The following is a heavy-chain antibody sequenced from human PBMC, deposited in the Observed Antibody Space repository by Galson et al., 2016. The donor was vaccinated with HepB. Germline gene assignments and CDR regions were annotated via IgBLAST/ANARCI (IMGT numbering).Heavy chain of an antibody. CDR3: ARDVGGAVKTHRTYDHYYYMDV. V-gene: IGHV4-4*08. Sequence: SETLSLTCTVSGVSMTYYYWNWIRQPPGKGLEWIGRVYSSGSTNYSPFLKSRVTISVDTSKNQFSLRLSSVTAADTAVYYCARDVGGAVKTHRTYDHYYYMDVWGKGTTVTVSS. J-gene: IGHJ6*03. CDR2: VYSSGST. D-gene: IGHD3-16*01. CDR1: GVSMTYYY.